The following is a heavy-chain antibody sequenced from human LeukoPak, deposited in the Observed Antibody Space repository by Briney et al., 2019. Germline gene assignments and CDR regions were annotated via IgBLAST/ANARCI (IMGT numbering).Heavy chain of an antibody. CDR1: GGSVSSGSYY. V-gene: IGHV4-61*01. J-gene: IGHJ3*02. D-gene: IGHD3-22*01. CDR3: ARDRYYGSSGYLNDAFDI. CDR2: IYYSGST. Sequence: SETLSLTCTVSGGSVSSGSYYWSWIRQPPGKGLEWIGYIYYSGSTNYNPSLKSRVTISVDTSKSQFSLKLSSVTAADTAVYYCARDRYYGSSGYLNDAFDIWGQGTMVTVSS.